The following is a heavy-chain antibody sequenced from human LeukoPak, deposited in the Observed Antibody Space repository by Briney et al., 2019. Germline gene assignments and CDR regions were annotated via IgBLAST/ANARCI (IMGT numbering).Heavy chain of an antibody. D-gene: IGHD3-16*01. CDR1: GFTFSSYG. V-gene: IGHV3-30*02. CDR2: IRYDGSNK. Sequence: GGTLRLSCAASGFTFSSYGMSWVRQAPGKGLEWVAFIRYDGSNKYYADSVKGRFTISRDNAKNSLYLQMNSLRAEDTAVYYCASAFAFDIWGQGTMVTVSS. CDR3: ASAFAFDI. J-gene: IGHJ3*02.